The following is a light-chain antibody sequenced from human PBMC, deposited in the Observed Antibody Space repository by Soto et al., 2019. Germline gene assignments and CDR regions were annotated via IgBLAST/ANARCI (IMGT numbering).Light chain of an antibody. Sequence: QSVLTQPPSASGTPGQRVTISCSGSSSNIGSNSVNWYQQLPGTAPKLLIYSNNQRPSGVPDRFSGSKSGNTASLTVSGLQADDEAVYYCYSYAGRNIWVFGGGTKVTVL. CDR2: SNN. V-gene: IGLV1-44*01. CDR3: YSYAGRNIWV. J-gene: IGLJ3*02. CDR1: SSNIGSNS.